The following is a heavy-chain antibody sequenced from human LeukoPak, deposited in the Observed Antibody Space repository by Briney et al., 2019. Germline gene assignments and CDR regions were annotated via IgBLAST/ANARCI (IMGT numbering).Heavy chain of an antibody. CDR3: ATENSYEPNYFDY. D-gene: IGHD5-12*01. CDR2: INPSGGST. J-gene: IGHJ4*02. Sequence: ASVKVSCKASGYTFTSYYMHWVRQAPGQGLEWMGMINPSGGSTSSAQKFQGRVTITTDESTSTAYMELSSLRSEDTTVYYCATENSYEPNYFDYWGQGTLVTVSS. CDR1: GYTFTSYY. V-gene: IGHV1-46*01.